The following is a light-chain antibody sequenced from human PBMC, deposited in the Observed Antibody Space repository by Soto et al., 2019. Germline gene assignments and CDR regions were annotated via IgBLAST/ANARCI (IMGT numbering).Light chain of an antibody. V-gene: IGLV1-44*01. Sequence: QSVLTQPPSASGTPGQRVTSSCSGTYSNVGSNVVNWYQQVPGAAPKLVIYSNDLRSSGVLDRFVGSQSGASASLAISGLQTEDEADYYCAAWDDSLIALLFGGGTTLTVL. J-gene: IGLJ3*02. CDR3: AAWDDSLIALL. CDR2: SND. CDR1: YSNVGSNV.